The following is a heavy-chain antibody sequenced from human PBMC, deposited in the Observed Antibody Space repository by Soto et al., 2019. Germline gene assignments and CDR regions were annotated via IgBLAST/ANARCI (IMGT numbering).Heavy chain of an antibody. CDR3: ARAAVDQLVPTDYYYYYGMDV. CDR1: GYTFTSYG. V-gene: IGHV1-18*01. D-gene: IGHD6-13*01. CDR2: ISAYNGNT. J-gene: IGHJ6*02. Sequence: ASVKVSCKASGYTFTSYGISWVRQAPGQGLEWMGWISAYNGNTNYAQKLQGRVTMTTDTSTSTAYMELRSLRSDDTAVYYCARAAVDQLVPTDYYYYYGMDVWGQGTRVTVSS.